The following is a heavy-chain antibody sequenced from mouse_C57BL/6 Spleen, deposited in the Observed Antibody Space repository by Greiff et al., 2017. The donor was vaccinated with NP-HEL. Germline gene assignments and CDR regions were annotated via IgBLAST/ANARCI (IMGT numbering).Heavy chain of an antibody. J-gene: IGHJ4*01. CDR2: IYPRSGNT. Sequence: VQVVESGAELARPGASVKLSCKASGYTFTSYGISWVKQRTGQGLEWIGEIYPRSGNTYYNEKFKGKATLTADKSSSTAYMELRSLTSEDSAVYFCADYGQGAMDYWGQGTSVTVSS. D-gene: IGHD1-2*01. CDR3: ADYGQGAMDY. V-gene: IGHV1-81*01. CDR1: GYTFTSYG.